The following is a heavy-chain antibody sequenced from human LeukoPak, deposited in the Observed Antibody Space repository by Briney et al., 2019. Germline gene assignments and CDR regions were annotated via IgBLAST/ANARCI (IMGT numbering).Heavy chain of an antibody. CDR3: ARDQFLDS. J-gene: IGHJ4*02. CDR1: GASISSGGYY. Sequence: LSLTCTVSGASISSGGYYMSWIRQAPGKGLEWVSSISRGGNSKYSAESVKGRFTISRDNAKNSLDLQMDSLRPEDTAVYYCARDQFLDSWGQGTLVTVSS. V-gene: IGHV3-11*01. CDR2: ISRGGNSK.